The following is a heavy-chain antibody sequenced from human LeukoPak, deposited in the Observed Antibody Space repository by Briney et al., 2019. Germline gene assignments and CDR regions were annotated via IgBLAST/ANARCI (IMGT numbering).Heavy chain of an antibody. CDR2: INHSGST. J-gene: IGHJ3*02. CDR3: ARYDGGVTLGGGSGWPHAFDI. D-gene: IGHD2-8*02. CDR1: GGSISSYY. V-gene: IGHV4-34*01. Sequence: KPSETLSLTCTVSGGSISSYYWSWIRQPPGKGLEWIGEINHSGSTNYNPSLKSRVTISVDTSKNQFSLKLSSVTAADTAVYYCARYDGGVTLGGGSGWPHAFDIWGQGTMVTVSS.